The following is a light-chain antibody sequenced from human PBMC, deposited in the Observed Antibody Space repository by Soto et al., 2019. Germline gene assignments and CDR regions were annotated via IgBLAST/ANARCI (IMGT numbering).Light chain of an antibody. V-gene: IGKV3-20*01. J-gene: IGKJ5*01. Sequence: EVVLTQSPGTLSLSPGDRASLSCRASQNLSRYFLAWYQHKPGQAPRLLISGASTRATGIPARFSGAGSGTAFTLPISSLQPEDFALYYCQQHDILPITFGQGTRLEIK. CDR2: GAS. CDR3: QQHDILPIT. CDR1: QNLSRYF.